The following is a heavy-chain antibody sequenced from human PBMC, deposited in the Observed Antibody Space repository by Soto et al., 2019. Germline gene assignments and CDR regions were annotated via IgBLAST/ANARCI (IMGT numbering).Heavy chain of an antibody. Sequence: SETLSLTCTVSGGSISSSSYYWGWIRQPPGKGLEWIGSIYYSGSTNYNPSLKSRVTISVDTSKNQFSLKLSSVTAADTAVYYCARDRTIRYYGMDVWGQGTTVTVSS. V-gene: IGHV4-39*07. D-gene: IGHD1-1*01. CDR3: ARDRTIRYYGMDV. J-gene: IGHJ6*02. CDR2: IYYSGST. CDR1: GGSISSSSYY.